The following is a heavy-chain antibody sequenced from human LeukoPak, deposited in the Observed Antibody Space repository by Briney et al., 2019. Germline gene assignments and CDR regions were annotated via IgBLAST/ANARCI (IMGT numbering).Heavy chain of an antibody. CDR1: GITLSNYG. CDR3: AKRGVVIRVILVGFHKEAYYFDS. D-gene: IGHD3-22*01. CDR2: ISGSGGGT. V-gene: IGHV3-23*01. J-gene: IGHJ4*02. Sequence: GGSLRLSCAVSGITLSNYGMSWVRQAPGKGLEWVAGISGSGGGTNYADSVKGRFTISRDNSKNTLYLQMNSLRAEDTAVYFCAKRGVVIRVILVGFHKEAYYFDSWGQCALVTVSS.